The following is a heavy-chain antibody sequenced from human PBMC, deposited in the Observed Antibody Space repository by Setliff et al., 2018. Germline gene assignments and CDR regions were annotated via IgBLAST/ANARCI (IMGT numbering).Heavy chain of an antibody. CDR3: ARGITSGGYWGQRFLYLDV. D-gene: IGHD3-22*01. V-gene: IGHV4-61*09. CDR2: IYASWST. J-gene: IGHJ6*03. Sequence: SETLSLTCTVSGDSINSRTNYWSWIRQPAGKGPEWIGHIYASWSTNYNPSLKSRVTISLDTSKNQFSLRLNSMTAADTAVYYCARGITSGGYWGQRFLYLDVWGRGTTVTVSS. CDR1: GDSINSRTNY.